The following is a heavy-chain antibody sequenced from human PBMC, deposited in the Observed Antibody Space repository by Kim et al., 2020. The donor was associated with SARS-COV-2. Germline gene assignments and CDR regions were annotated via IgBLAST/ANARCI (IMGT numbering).Heavy chain of an antibody. D-gene: IGHD6-19*01. Sequence: GGSLRLSCAASGFTFGDYYMSWIRQAPGKGLEWVSFISTSSDRIYYADSVKGRFTISRDNAKNSLYLQMNSLRADDTAVYYCRKFFHFESGWYPMGFDNWGQGTLVTVSS. CDR3: RKFFHFESGWYPMGFDN. J-gene: IGHJ4*02. V-gene: IGHV3-11*01. CDR1: GFTFGDYY. CDR2: ISTSSDRI.